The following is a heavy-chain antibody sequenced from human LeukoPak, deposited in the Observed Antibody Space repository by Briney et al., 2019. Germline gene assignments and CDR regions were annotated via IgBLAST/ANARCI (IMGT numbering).Heavy chain of an antibody. CDR2: IYYSGST. CDR3: ARVQGEVLFDY. D-gene: IGHD1-26*01. Sequence: SETLSLTCTVSGGSISSSSYYWGWIRQPPGKGLEWIGGIYYSGSTYYNPSLKSRVTISVDTSKNQFSLKLSSVTAADTAVYYCARVQGEVLFDYWGQGTLVTVSS. CDR1: GGSISSSSYY. V-gene: IGHV4-39*07. J-gene: IGHJ4*02.